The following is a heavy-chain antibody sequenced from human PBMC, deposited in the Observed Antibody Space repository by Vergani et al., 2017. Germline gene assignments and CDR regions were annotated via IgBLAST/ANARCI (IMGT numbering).Heavy chain of an antibody. CDR2: IIPIFGTA. CDR1: GGTFSSYA. J-gene: IGHJ3*02. D-gene: IGHD2-2*01. CDR3: ARSYERTIGYCSRTSCYFHAFDI. Sequence: QVQLVQSGAEVKKPGSSVKVSCKASGGTFSSYAISWVRQAPGQGLEWMGGIIPIFGTANYAQKFQGRVTITADESTSTAYMELRSLRSEDPAVYYCARSYERTIGYCSRTSCYFHAFDIWGQGTMVTVSS. V-gene: IGHV1-69*01.